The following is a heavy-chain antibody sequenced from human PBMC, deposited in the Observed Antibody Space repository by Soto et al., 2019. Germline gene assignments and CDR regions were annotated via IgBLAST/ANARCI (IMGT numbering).Heavy chain of an antibody. J-gene: IGHJ4*02. D-gene: IGHD2-8*01. CDR2: IRGSGDGT. CDR1: GFTFSSYA. CDR3: AKLPLCMQYFDY. Sequence: EVQVLQSGGGLVQRGGSLRLSCAASGFTFSSYAMSWVRQAPGKGLEWVSVIRGSGDGTYYADSVKGRFTISRDNSKNTLYLQMSSLRAEDTAAYYCAKLPLCMQYFDYGGQGTLVTVSS. V-gene: IGHV3-23*01.